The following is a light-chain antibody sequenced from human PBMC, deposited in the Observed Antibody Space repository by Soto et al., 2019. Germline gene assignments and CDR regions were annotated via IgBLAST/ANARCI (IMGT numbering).Light chain of an antibody. V-gene: IGLV2-8*01. Sequence: QSVLTQPPSASGSPGQSVTISCTGSSSDVGGYNYVSWYQQHPGKAPKLMIYEVSKRPSGVAERLSGSMSGNTASLTVSGLQAEDEADYYCSSYGGSNTVVFGGGTKLTVL. CDR1: SSDVGGYNY. CDR3: SSYGGSNTVV. J-gene: IGLJ2*01. CDR2: EVS.